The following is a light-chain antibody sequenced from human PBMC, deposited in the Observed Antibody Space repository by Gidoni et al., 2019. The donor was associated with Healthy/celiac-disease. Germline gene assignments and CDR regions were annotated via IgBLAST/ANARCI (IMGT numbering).Light chain of an antibody. CDR3: QVWDSSTVV. CDR1: NLGSKN. V-gene: IGLV3-9*01. Sequence: SYELTQHLSVSVALGQTARITCGGNNLGSKNVHWYQQKPGQAPVLVIYRDSNRPSGIPERFSGSNSGNTATLTISRAQAGDEADYYCQVWDSSTVVFGGGTKLTVL. CDR2: RDS. J-gene: IGLJ2*01.